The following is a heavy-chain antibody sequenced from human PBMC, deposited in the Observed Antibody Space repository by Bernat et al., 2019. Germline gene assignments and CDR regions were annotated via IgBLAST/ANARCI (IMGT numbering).Heavy chain of an antibody. Sequence: QVQLVESGGGVVQPGRSLRLSCAASGFTFSSYAMHWVRQAPGKGLEWVAVISYDGSNKYYADSVKGRFTISRDNSKNTLYLQMNSLRAEDTAVYYCATYGDLHDAFDIWGQGTMVTVSS. CDR3: ATYGDLHDAFDI. CDR2: ISYDGSNK. J-gene: IGHJ3*02. CDR1: GFTFSSYA. D-gene: IGHD4-17*01. V-gene: IGHV3-30*07.